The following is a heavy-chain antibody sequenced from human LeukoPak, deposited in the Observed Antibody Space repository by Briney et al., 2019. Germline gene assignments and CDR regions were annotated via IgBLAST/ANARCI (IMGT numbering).Heavy chain of an antibody. J-gene: IGHJ4*02. Sequence: GGSLRLSCAASGFTFSSHSMNWVRQAPGKGLEWVSSISSSSSYIYCADSVKGRFTISRDNAKNSLYLQMNSLRAEDTAVYYCARVGRDDYGDYYFDYWGQGTLVTVSS. CDR3: ARVGRDDYGDYYFDY. CDR1: GFTFSSHS. CDR2: ISSSSSYI. D-gene: IGHD4-17*01. V-gene: IGHV3-21*01.